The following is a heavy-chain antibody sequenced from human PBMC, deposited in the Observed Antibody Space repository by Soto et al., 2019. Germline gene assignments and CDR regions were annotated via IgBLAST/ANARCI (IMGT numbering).Heavy chain of an antibody. CDR1: GGTFSSYA. CDR3: ARLAPDLGSGYPPPRAIVNYYYYGMDV. CDR2: IIPIFGTA. Sequence: QVQLVQSGAEVKKPGSSVKVSCKASGGTFSSYAISWVRQAPGQGLEWMGGIIPIFGTANYAQKFQGRVTITADESTSTAYMELSRLRYEDPAVYYCARLAPDLGSGYPPPRAIVNYYYYGMDVWGQGTTVTVSS. J-gene: IGHJ6*02. D-gene: IGHD3-3*01. V-gene: IGHV1-69*01.